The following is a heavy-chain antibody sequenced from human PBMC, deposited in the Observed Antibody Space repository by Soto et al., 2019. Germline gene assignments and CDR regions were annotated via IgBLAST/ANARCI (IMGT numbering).Heavy chain of an antibody. V-gene: IGHV5-51*01. D-gene: IGHD2-15*01. J-gene: IGHJ4*02. Sequence: PGESLKISYKVSGYHFADYWIGWVRQMPGKGLEWMGIIYPGDSDTRYNSSFQGQVTISVDKSISTAYLQWSSLKASDTAMYYCARIYCSGATCPIDYWGQGTLVTVSS. CDR1: GYHFADYW. CDR2: IYPGDSDT. CDR3: ARIYCSGATCPIDY.